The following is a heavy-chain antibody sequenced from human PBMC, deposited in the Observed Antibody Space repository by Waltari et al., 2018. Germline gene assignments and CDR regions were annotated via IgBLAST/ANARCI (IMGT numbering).Heavy chain of an antibody. CDR1: GGSISSYY. D-gene: IGHD3-16*02. V-gene: IGHV4-59*01. Sequence: QVQLQESGPGLVKPSETLSLTCTVSGGSISSYYWSWIRQPPGKGLEWIGYIYYSGSTTYNPSLKSRVTISVDTSKNQFSLKLSSVTAADTAVYYCARSAYDYVWGSYRYFDYWGQGTLVTVSS. CDR3: ARSAYDYVWGSYRYFDY. CDR2: IYYSGST. J-gene: IGHJ4*02.